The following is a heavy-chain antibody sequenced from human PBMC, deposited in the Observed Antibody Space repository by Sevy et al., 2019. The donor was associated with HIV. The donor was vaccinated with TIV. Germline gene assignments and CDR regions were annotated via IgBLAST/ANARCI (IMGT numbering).Heavy chain of an antibody. V-gene: IGHV3-66*01. J-gene: IGHJ4*02. CDR1: GFTVNSNY. D-gene: IGHD5-18*01. CDR2: IHSDDTT. Sequence: GGSLRLSCAASGFTVNSNYMTWVRQAPGKGLEGVSVIHSDDTTYQADSVKDRFTISRDNFMNTLYLHMSSLRAEDTAVYYCARGKSGYGYALNYWGQGTLVTVSS. CDR3: ARGKSGYGYALNY.